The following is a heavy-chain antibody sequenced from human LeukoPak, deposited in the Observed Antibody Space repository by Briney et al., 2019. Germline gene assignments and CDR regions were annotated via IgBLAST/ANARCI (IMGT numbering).Heavy chain of an antibody. D-gene: IGHD3-10*01. J-gene: IGHJ4*02. V-gene: IGHV3-23*01. CDR3: ARDQVLLWFGELSPDGFDY. Sequence: GGSLRLSCAASGFTFSSYAVSWVRQAPGKGLEWVSAISGSGGSTYYADSVKGRFTISRDNSKNTLYLQMNSLRAEDTAVYYCARDQVLLWFGELSPDGFDYWGQGTLVTVSS. CDR2: ISGSGGST. CDR1: GFTFSSYA.